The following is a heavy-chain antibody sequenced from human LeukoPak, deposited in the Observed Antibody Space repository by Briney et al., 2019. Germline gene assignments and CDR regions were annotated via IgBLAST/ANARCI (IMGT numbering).Heavy chain of an antibody. CDR3: AKWVAGYYDGSGQSDY. D-gene: IGHD3-22*01. CDR2: ISGSGGST. CDR1: GFTFSSYA. Sequence: GGSLRLSCAASGFTFSSYAMSWVRQAPGKGLEWVSAISGSGGSTYYADSVKGRFTISRDNSKNTLYLQMNSLRAEDTAVYYCAKWVAGYYDGSGQSDYWGQGTLVTVSS. V-gene: IGHV3-23*01. J-gene: IGHJ4*02.